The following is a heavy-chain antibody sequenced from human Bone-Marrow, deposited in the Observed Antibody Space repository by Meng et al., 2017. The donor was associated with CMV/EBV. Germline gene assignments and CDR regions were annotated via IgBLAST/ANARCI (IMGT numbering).Heavy chain of an antibody. CDR3: AARIHILRVNTQDLSSGEAFDI. CDR2: IVVGSGNT. Sequence: SVKVSCKASGFTFTSSAVQWVRQARGQRLEWIGWIVVGSGNTNYAQKFQERVTITRDMSTSTAYMELSSLRSEDTAVYYCAARIHILRVNTQDLSSGEAFDIWGQGTIVTVSS. J-gene: IGHJ3*02. D-gene: IGHD2-15*01. V-gene: IGHV1-58*01. CDR1: GFTFTSSA.